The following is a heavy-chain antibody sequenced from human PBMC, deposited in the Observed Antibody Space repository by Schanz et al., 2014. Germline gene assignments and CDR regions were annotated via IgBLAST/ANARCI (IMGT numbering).Heavy chain of an antibody. CDR2: MSYDENNK. V-gene: IGHV3-33*01. CDR3: ARANYRRKINFDY. D-gene: IGHD3-10*01. Sequence: QVQLVESGGGVVQPGRSLRLSCAASGFTFSSYCMHWVRQAPGKGLEWVAAMSYDENNKYYADSVKGRFTMSRDNSKNTLYLQMNSLRAEDTAVYYCARANYRRKINFDYWGRGTLVTVSS. J-gene: IGHJ4*02. CDR1: GFTFSSYC.